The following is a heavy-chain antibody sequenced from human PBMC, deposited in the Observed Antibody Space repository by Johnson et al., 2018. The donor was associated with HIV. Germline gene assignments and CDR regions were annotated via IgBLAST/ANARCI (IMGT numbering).Heavy chain of an antibody. Sequence: QVQLVESGGGVVQPGRSLRLSCAASGFTFSSYAMHWVRQAPGKGLEWVAVISYDGSNKYYADSVKGRFTISRDNSKNTLYLQMNSLRAEDTAGYYCARDGPPYYGGNSGGAFDIWGQGTMVTVSS. CDR3: ARDGPPYYGGNSGGAFDI. CDR2: ISYDGSNK. V-gene: IGHV3-30*04. J-gene: IGHJ3*02. CDR1: GFTFSSYA. D-gene: IGHD4-23*01.